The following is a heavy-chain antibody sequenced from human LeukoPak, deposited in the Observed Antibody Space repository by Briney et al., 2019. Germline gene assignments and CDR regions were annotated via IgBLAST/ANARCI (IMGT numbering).Heavy chain of an antibody. CDR3: ASGHCGGDCYPPFDY. CDR2: IYPGDSDT. Sequence: GESLKISCKGSGYSFTSYWIGWVRQMPGKGLEWKGNIYPGDSDTRYSPSFQGQVTISADKSISTAYLQWSSLKASDTAMYYCASGHCGGDCYPPFDYWGQGTLVTVSS. J-gene: IGHJ4*02. CDR1: GYSFTSYW. D-gene: IGHD2-21*02. V-gene: IGHV5-51*01.